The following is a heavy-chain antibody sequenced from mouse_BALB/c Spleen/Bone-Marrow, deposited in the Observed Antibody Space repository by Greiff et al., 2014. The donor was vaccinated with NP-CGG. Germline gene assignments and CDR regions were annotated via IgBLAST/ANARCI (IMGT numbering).Heavy chain of an antibody. CDR1: GYTFTSYY. J-gene: IGHJ2*01. V-gene: IGHV1S81*02. CDR2: INPSNGGT. CDR3: TIRKDYFDY. Sequence: VQVVESGAELVKPGASVRLSCKASGYTFTSYYMYWVKQRPGQGLEWIGEINPSNGGTNFNEKFKSKATLTVDKSSSTAYMQLSSLTSEDSAVYYCTIRKDYFDYWGQGTTLTVSS.